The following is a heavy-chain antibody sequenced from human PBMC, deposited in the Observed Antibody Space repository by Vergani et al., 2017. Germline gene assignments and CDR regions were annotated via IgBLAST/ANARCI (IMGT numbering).Heavy chain of an antibody. D-gene: IGHD2-2*01. Sequence: EVQLVESGGGLVKPGGSLRLSCAASGFTFSSYSMNWVRQAPGKGLEWVSSISSSSSYIYYADSVKGRFTISRDNAKNSLYLQMNSLRAEDTAVYYCASRMDPMPHYYYYGMDVWGQGTTVTVSS. CDR3: ASRMDPMPHYYYYGMDV. J-gene: IGHJ6*02. CDR1: GFTFSSYS. CDR2: ISSSSSYI. V-gene: IGHV3-21*01.